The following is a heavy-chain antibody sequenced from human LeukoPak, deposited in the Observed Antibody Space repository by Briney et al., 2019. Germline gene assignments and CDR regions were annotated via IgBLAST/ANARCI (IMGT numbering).Heavy chain of an antibody. CDR2: IRSKAYGGTT. CDR1: GFTFGDYA. J-gene: IGHJ3*02. D-gene: IGHD6-13*01. CDR3: TRAPPMYSSSWYETYDAFDI. Sequence: GGSLRLSXTASGFTFGDYAMSWFRQAPGKGLEWVGFIRSKAYGGTTEYAASVKGRFTISRDDSKRIAYLQMNSLKTEDTAVYYCTRAPPMYSSSWYETYDAFDIWGQGTMVTVSS. V-gene: IGHV3-49*03.